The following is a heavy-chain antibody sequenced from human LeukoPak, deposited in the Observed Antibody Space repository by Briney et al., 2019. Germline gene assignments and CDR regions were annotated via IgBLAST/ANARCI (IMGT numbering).Heavy chain of an antibody. J-gene: IGHJ4*02. CDR3: AKEGTYNNFWSGYFH. D-gene: IGHD3-3*01. CDR2: VTGSGSVTSST. Sequence: GGSLRLSCAASGFTFSSFAMSWVRQAPGKGLEWVSSVTGSGSVTSSTYYADSVKGRFTISRDNSKNTLYLQMNSLRAEDTALYYCAKEGTYNNFWSGYFHWGQGALSPSPQ. CDR1: GFTFSSFA. V-gene: IGHV3-23*01.